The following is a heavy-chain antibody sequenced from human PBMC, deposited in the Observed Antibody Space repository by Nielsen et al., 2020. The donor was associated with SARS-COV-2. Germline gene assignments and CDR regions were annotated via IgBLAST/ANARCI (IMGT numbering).Heavy chain of an antibody. CDR3: AKSPNGLAAV. D-gene: IGHD6-13*01. J-gene: IGHJ4*02. Sequence: LSLTCAASGFTFNSYAMSWVRQAPGKGLEWVSAITRSGGDTYYADSVKGRFTISRDNSKITLYLQMSSLRAEDTAVYYCAKSPNGLAAVWGQGTLVTVSS. V-gene: IGHV3-23*01. CDR2: ITRSGGDT. CDR1: GFTFNSYA.